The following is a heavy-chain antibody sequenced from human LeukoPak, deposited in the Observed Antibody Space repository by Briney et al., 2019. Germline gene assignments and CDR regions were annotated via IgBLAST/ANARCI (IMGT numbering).Heavy chain of an antibody. CDR2: IYYSGST. V-gene: IGHV4-59*12. CDR3: ARDSGGGSGSYCRYFDY. CDR1: GGSISGYY. J-gene: IGHJ4*02. Sequence: SETLSLTCTVSGGSISGYYWSWIRQPPGKGLEWIGYIYYSGSTYYNPSLKSRVTISVDTSKNQFSLKLTSMTAADTAVYYCARDSGGGSGSYCRYFDYWGQGTLVTVSS. D-gene: IGHD3-10*01.